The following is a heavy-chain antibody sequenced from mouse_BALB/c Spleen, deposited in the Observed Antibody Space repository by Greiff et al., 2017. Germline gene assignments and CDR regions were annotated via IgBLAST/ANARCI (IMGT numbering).Heavy chain of an antibody. D-gene: IGHD1-2*01. V-gene: IGHV1-14*01. CDR3: AITTATTFAY. J-gene: IGHJ3*01. CDR2: INPYNDGT. CDR1: GYTFTSYV. Sequence: LEESGPELVKPGASVKMSCKASGYTFTSYVMHWVKQKPGQGLEWIGYINPYNDGTKYNEKFKGKATLTSDKSSSTAYMELSSLTSEDSAVYYCAITTATTFAYWGQGTLVTVSA.